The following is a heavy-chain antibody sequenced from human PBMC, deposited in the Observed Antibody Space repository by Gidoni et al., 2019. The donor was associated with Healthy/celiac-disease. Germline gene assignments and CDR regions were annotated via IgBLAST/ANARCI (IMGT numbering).Heavy chain of an antibody. CDR1: DGSISSRSYY. CDR2: IYYSGST. Sequence: QLQLQESGPGLVKPSETLSLTCTVSDGSISSRSYYWGWIRQPPGKGLEWIGSIYYSGSTYYNPSLKSRVTISVDTSKNQFSLKLSSVTAADTAVYYCATGSGDAFDIWGQGTMVTVSS. V-gene: IGHV4-39*01. J-gene: IGHJ3*02. CDR3: ATGSGDAFDI. D-gene: IGHD3-10*01.